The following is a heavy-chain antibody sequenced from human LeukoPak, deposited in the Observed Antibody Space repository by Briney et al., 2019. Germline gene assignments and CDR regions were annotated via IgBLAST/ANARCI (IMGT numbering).Heavy chain of an antibody. J-gene: IGHJ2*01. CDR1: GGSISSSSYY. D-gene: IGHD1-26*01. V-gene: IGHV4-39*07. Sequence: SETLSLTCTVSGGSISSSSYYWGWIRQPPGKGLEWIGSIYYSGSTYYNPSLKSRVTISVDTSKNQFSLKLSSVTAADTAVYYCARTRGSYYVPYWYFDLWGRGTLVTVSS. CDR2: IYYSGST. CDR3: ARTRGSYYVPYWYFDL.